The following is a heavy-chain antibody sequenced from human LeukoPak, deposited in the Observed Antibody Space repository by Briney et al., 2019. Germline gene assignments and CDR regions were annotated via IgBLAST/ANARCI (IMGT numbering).Heavy chain of an antibody. CDR3: ARVPTGYSSSWSSPIDY. CDR1: GGSISSGGYY. Sequence: NASETLSLTCTVSGGSISSGGYYWSWIRQPPGKGLEWIGYIYHSGSTYYNPSLKSRVTISVDRSKNQFSLKLSSVTAADTAVYYCARVPTGYSSSWSSPIDYWGQGTLVTVSS. CDR2: IYHSGST. J-gene: IGHJ4*02. D-gene: IGHD6-13*01. V-gene: IGHV4-30-2*01.